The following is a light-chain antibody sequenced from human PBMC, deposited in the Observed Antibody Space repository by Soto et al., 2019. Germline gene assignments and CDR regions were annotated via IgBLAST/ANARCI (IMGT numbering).Light chain of an antibody. J-gene: IGLJ1*01. Sequence: QSVLTQPPSASGTPGQRVTISCSGSSSNIGSNTVNWYQQLPGTAPKLLIYSNNQRPSGVPDRFSGSKSGTSASLAISGLQSEDEADYYSAAWDDSLNGYVFGTGTKVTVL. V-gene: IGLV1-44*01. CDR1: SSNIGSNT. CDR3: AAWDDSLNGYV. CDR2: SNN.